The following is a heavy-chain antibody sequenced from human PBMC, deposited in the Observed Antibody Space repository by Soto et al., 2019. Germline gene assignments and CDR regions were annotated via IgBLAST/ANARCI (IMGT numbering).Heavy chain of an antibody. J-gene: IGHJ5*02. CDR3: ARDPGIVVPASAFDP. CDR1: GFTFSSYS. CDR2: ISSSSSYI. D-gene: IGHD2-2*01. Sequence: VGSLRLSCAASGFTFSSYSMNWVRQAPGKGLEWVSSISSSSSYIYYADSVKGRFTISRDNAKNSLYLQMNSLRAEDTAVYYCARDPGIVVPASAFDPWGQGTLVTVSS. V-gene: IGHV3-21*01.